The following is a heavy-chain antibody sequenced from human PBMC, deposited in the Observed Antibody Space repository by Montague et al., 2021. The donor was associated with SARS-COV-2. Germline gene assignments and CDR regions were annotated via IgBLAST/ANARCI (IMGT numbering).Heavy chain of an antibody. CDR2: INHSANT. CDR3: ASGIYPSGIYYNRYYYGLNI. D-gene: IGHD3-10*01. J-gene: IGHJ6*02. Sequence: SETLSLTCAVYGGSLSGYYWSWIRQPPEKGLEWIGEINHSANTKYNPSLKSPVTISIDTSKNQFSLKMTSVTAADTATYYCASGIYPSGIYYNRYYYGLNIWGPGTTVIVSS. CDR1: GGSLSGYY. V-gene: IGHV4-34*01.